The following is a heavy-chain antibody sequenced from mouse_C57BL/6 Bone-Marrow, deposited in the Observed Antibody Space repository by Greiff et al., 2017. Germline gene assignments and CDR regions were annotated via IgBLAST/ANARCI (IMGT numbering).Heavy chain of an antibody. CDR2: IWTGGGT. V-gene: IGHV2-9-1*01. D-gene: IGHD1-1*01. Sequence: VKLMESGPGLVAPSQSLSITCTVSGFSLTSYAISWVRQPPGKGLEWLGVIWTGGGTNYNSALKSRLSISKDNSKSQVFLKMNSLQTDDTARYYCARNVIVARFYAMDYWGQGTSVTVSS. J-gene: IGHJ4*01. CDR3: ARNVIVARFYAMDY. CDR1: GFSLTSYA.